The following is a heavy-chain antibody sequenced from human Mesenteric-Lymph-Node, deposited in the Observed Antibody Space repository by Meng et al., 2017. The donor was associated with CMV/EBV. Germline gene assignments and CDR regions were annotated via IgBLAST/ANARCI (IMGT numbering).Heavy chain of an antibody. J-gene: IGHJ3*02. CDR1: GYTFTGYY. V-gene: IGHV1-2*02. CDR3: ARHDSHHVYGYSYGFLWEPQLDAFDI. CDR2: INPNSGGT. Sequence: ASVKVSCKASGYTFTGYYMHWVRQAPGQGLEWMGWINPNSGGTNYAQKFQGRVTMTRDTSISTAYMELSRLRSDDTAVYYCARHDSHHVYGYSYGFLWEPQLDAFDIWGQGTMVTVSS. D-gene: IGHD5-18*01.